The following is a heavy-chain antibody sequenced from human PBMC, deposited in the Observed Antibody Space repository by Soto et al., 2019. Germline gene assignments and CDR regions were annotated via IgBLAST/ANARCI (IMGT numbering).Heavy chain of an antibody. J-gene: IGHJ5*02. CDR2: FYSGST. CDR1: GASISSRSSY. Sequence: SETLSLTCIVSGASISSRSSYWGWIRQPPGKGLEWVGTFYSGSTYNNPSLKSRVTISVDTSKNQFSLKLSSVAAEDTAIYYCATTRGIAVGGSFDHWGQGTLVTVSS. D-gene: IGHD6-13*01. CDR3: ATTRGIAVGGSFDH. V-gene: IGHV4-39*01.